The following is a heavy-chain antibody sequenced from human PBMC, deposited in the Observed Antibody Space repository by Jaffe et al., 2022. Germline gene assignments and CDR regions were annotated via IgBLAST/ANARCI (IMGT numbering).Heavy chain of an antibody. CDR1: GFSVSTSF. D-gene: IGHD2-8*01. J-gene: IGHJ1*01. V-gene: IGHV3-66*02. CDR2: IHRTRDT. CDR3: AIGVTLMGLTEYFHH. Sequence: EVLLVESGGSLVQPGGSLRLSCAASGFSVSTSFMGWVRQVPGKGLHWVSIIHRTRDTWYADSVKGRFTVSRDDSKNTLYLQMSSLRPEDTALYHCAIGVTLMGLTEYFHHWGQGTLVTVSS.